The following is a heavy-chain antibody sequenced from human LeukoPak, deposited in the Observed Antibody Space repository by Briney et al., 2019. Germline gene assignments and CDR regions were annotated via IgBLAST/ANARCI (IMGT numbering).Heavy chain of an antibody. CDR2: ISSSSSYI. CDR1: GFTFSSYS. CDR3: ARGKIAVAGRGAFDI. J-gene: IGHJ3*02. Sequence: GGSLRLSCAASGFTFSSYSMNWVRQAPGKGLEWVSSISSSSSYIYYADSVKGRFTISRDNAKNSLYLQMNSLRAEDTAVYYCARGKIAVAGRGAFDIRGQGTMVTVSS. D-gene: IGHD6-19*01. V-gene: IGHV3-21*01.